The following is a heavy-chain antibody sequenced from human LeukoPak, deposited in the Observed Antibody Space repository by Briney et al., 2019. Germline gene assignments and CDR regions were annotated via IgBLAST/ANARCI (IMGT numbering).Heavy chain of an antibody. CDR1: GYTLTELS. CDR2: FDPEDGET. CDR3: ATARPPDLVYYFDY. D-gene: IGHD1-14*01. V-gene: IGHV1-24*01. Sequence: ASVKVSCKVSGYTLTELSMHWVRQAPGKGLEWMGGFDPEDGETIYAQKFQGRVTTTEDTSTDTAYMELSSLRSEDTAVYYCATARPPDLVYYFDYWGQGTLVTVSS. J-gene: IGHJ4*02.